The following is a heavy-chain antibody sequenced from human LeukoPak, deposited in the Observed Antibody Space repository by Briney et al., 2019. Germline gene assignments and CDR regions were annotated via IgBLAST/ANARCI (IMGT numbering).Heavy chain of an antibody. D-gene: IGHD6-13*01. V-gene: IGHV3-23*01. CDR3: AKESIAAAGPFDY. CDR2: ISGSGGST. J-gene: IGHJ4*02. Sequence: GGSLTLTCAASGFTFSSYAMSWDRHAPGKALAWVSTISGSGGSTYYEDSVKGRFTISRDNSKNTLYLQMNSLRAENTAVYYCAKESIAAAGPFDYWGQGTLVTVSS. CDR1: GFTFSSYA.